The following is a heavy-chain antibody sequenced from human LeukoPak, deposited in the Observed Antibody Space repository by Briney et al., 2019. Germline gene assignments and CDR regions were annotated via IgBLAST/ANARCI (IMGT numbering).Heavy chain of an antibody. J-gene: IGHJ4*02. D-gene: IGHD3-10*01. CDR2: ISGSGGTT. Sequence: GGSLSLSCAASGFSFNNYAMSWVRQAPGKGLEWVSAISGSGGTTHYADSVKGRFTISRDNSKNTLYLQLNSVRAEDTAIYYCAKAGPVVRGFIGYYWGQGTLVTVSS. V-gene: IGHV3-23*01. CDR3: AKAGPVVRGFIGYY. CDR1: GFSFNNYA.